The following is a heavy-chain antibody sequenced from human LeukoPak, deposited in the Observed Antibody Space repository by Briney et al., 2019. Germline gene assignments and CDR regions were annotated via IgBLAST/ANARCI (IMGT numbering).Heavy chain of an antibody. CDR1: GFTFSSYW. CDR3: ARVRSAAAGPLDY. J-gene: IGHJ4*02. V-gene: IGHV3-7*01. CDR2: IKQDGSEK. Sequence: GGSLRLSCAVSGFTFSSYWMSWVRQAPGKGLEWVANIKQDGSEKYYVDSVKGRFTISRDNAKKSLYLQMNSLRADDTAVYHCARVRSAAAGPLDYWGQGTLVTVSS. D-gene: IGHD6-13*01.